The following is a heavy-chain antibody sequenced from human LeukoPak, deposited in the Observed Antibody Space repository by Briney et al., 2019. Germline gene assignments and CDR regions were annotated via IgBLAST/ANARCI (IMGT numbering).Heavy chain of an antibody. V-gene: IGHV3-30-3*01. CDR1: GFTFSSYA. Sequence: GRSLRLSCAASGFTFSSYAMPWVRQAPGKGLEWVAVISYDGSNKYYADSVKGRFTISRDNSKNTLYLQMNSLRAEDTAVYYCARDEAYWGQGTLVTVSS. CDR2: ISYDGSNK. J-gene: IGHJ4*02. CDR3: ARDEAY.